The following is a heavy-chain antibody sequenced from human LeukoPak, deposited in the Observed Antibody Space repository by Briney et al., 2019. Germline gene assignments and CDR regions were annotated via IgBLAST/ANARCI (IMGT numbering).Heavy chain of an antibody. D-gene: IGHD3-10*01. Sequence: PGGSLRLSCAASGFTVSSNYMSWVRQAPGKGLEWVSGISGSGGSTYYADSVKGRFTISRDNSKNTLYLQMNSLRAEDTAVYYCAKGLGMVRGVADAFDIWGQGTMVTVSS. V-gene: IGHV3-23*01. J-gene: IGHJ3*02. CDR2: ISGSGGST. CDR3: AKGLGMVRGVADAFDI. CDR1: GFTVSSNY.